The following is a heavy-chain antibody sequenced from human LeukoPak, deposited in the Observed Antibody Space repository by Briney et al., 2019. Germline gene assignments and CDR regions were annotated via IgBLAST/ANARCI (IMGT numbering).Heavy chain of an antibody. CDR3: AREDHCSSTSCYMPFDY. V-gene: IGHV3-21*01. J-gene: IGHJ4*02. Sequence: GGSLRLSCAASGFTFSSYGMNWVRQAPGKGLEWVSSISSSSSYIYYADSVKGRFTISRDNAKNSLYLQMNSLRAEDTAVYYCAREDHCSSTSCYMPFDYWGQGTLVTVSS. CDR2: ISSSSSYI. D-gene: IGHD2-2*02. CDR1: GFTFSSYG.